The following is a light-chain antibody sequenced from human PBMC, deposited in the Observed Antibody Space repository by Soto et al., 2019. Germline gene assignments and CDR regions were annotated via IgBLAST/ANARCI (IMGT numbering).Light chain of an antibody. V-gene: IGLV2-8*01. CDR1: SSDVGGYNY. CDR3: SSYAGSNHNWV. Sequence: QSALTQPPSASGSPGQSVTISCTGTSSDVGGYNYVSWYQQHPGKAPKLMIYEVSKWPSGVPDRFSGSKSGNTASLTVSGLQAEDEADYYCSSYAGSNHNWVFGGGTQLTVL. J-gene: IGLJ3*02. CDR2: EVS.